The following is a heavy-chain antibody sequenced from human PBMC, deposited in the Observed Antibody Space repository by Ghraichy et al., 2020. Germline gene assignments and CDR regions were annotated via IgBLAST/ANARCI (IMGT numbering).Heavy chain of an antibody. CDR3: ARQVATEGENWFDP. D-gene: IGHD2-15*01. Sequence: SETLSLTCTVSGGSISSYYWSWIRQPPGKGLEWIGYIYYSGSTNYNPSLKSRVTISVDTSKNQFSLKLSSVTAADMAVYYCARQVATEGENWFDPWGQGTLVTVSS. J-gene: IGHJ5*02. CDR1: GGSISSYY. V-gene: IGHV4-59*01. CDR2: IYYSGST.